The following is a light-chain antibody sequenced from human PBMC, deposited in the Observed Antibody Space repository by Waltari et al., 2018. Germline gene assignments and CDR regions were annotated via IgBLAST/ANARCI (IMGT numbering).Light chain of an antibody. CDR2: EGT. CDR3: CSYASSGTFLV. Sequence: QSALTQPASVSGSPGQSITISCTGTSSDVGSYNLVSWYQHHPGKAPKLVIYEGTKRPSWVSNRVSASKSGNTASLTISGLQAEDEATYYCCSYASSGTFLVFGGGTKLTVL. CDR1: SSDVGSYNL. V-gene: IGLV2-23*03. J-gene: IGLJ2*01.